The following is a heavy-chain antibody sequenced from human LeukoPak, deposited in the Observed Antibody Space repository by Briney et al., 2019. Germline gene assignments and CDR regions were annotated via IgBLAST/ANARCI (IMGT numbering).Heavy chain of an antibody. J-gene: IGHJ5*02. CDR1: GYSISSGYF. Sequence: SSETLSLTCTVSGYSISSGYFWGWIRQTPGKGLEWIANIYHSGSTYYNPSLKSRVTISVDTSKNQFSLNLSSVTAADTAVYYCARIPSRISWFDPWGQGTLVTVSS. CDR2: IYHSGST. CDR3: ARIPSRISWFDP. D-gene: IGHD1-14*01. V-gene: IGHV4-38-2*02.